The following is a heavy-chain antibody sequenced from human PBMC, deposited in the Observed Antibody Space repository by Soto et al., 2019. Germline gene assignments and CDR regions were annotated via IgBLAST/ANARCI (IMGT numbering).Heavy chain of an antibody. CDR3: ARCVWNYNSYFNYGMDV. D-gene: IGHD1-7*01. CDR2: IHYSGSS. CDR1: GGSVRSGTHY. Sequence: QVQLQESGPGLVKPSETLSLTCNVSGGSVRSGTHYWTWIRQAPGRGLEWVGYIHYSGSSNYNPSLKSRVTMSVDTSKNHFSLRLNSVTAGDTAVYYCARCVWNYNSYFNYGMDVWGHGTTVTVSS. J-gene: IGHJ6*02. V-gene: IGHV4-61*03.